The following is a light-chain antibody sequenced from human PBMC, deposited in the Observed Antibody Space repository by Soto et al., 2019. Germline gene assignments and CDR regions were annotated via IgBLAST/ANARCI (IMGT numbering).Light chain of an antibody. CDR3: QSYDSSMSALYV. CDR2: GNS. Sequence: QSVLTQPPSVSGAPGQRVTISCTGSSSNIGAGYEVHWYQQLPGTAPKLLIHGNSNRPSGVPDRFTGSKSGTSASLAITGLQAEDEADYYCQSYDSSMSALYVFGTGTKLTVL. CDR1: SSNIGAGYE. V-gene: IGLV1-40*01. J-gene: IGLJ1*01.